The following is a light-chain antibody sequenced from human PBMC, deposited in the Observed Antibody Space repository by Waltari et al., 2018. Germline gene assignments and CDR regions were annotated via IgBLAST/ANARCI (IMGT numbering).Light chain of an antibody. CDR1: QSISSY. V-gene: IGKV1-39*01. J-gene: IGKJ4*01. CDR2: AAS. CDR3: QQSYSTRG. Sequence: DIQMTQSPSSLSASVGDRVTITCQASQSISSYLNWYQQKPGKAPKLLIYAASSLQSGVPSRFSGSGSGTDFTLTISSLQPEDFATYYCQQSYSTRGFGGGTKVEIK.